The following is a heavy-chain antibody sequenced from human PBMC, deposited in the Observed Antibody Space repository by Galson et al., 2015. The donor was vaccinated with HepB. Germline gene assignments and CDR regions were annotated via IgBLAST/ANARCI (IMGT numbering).Heavy chain of an antibody. CDR1: GFTFSGSA. CDR3: MVLRFSEAFDI. Sequence: SLRLSCAASGFTFSGSAMHWVRQASGKGLEWVGRIRSKANSYATAYAASVKGRFTISRDDSKNTAYLQMNSLKTEDTAVYYCMVLRFSEAFDIWGQGTMVTVSS. D-gene: IGHD3-3*01. J-gene: IGHJ3*02. V-gene: IGHV3-73*01. CDR2: IRSKANSYAT.